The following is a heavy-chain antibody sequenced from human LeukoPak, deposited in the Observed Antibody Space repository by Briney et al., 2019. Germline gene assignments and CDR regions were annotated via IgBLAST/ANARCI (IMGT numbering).Heavy chain of an antibody. CDR3: ARGGIAYFDY. Sequence: SETLSLTCAVYGGSFSGYYWSWIRQPPGKGLEWIGEVNHSGSTNYNPSLKSRVTISVDTSKNQFSLKLSSVTAADTAVYYCARGGIAYFDYWGQGTLVTVSS. CDR1: GGSFSGYY. D-gene: IGHD2-15*01. V-gene: IGHV4-34*01. J-gene: IGHJ4*02. CDR2: VNHSGST.